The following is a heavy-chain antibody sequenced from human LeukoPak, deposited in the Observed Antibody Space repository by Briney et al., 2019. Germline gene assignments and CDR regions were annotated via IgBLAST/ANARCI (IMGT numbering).Heavy chain of an antibody. V-gene: IGHV4-38-2*02. CDR2: IHHSGST. Sequence: PSETLSLTCTVSGYSISSGYYWGWIRQPPGKGLEWIGSIHHSGSTYYNPSLKSRVTISVDTSKNQFSLRLSSVTAADTAVYYCARVTGYVMEDYFDYWGQGTLVTVSS. J-gene: IGHJ4*02. CDR3: ARVTGYVMEDYFDY. CDR1: GYSISSGYY. D-gene: IGHD6-13*01.